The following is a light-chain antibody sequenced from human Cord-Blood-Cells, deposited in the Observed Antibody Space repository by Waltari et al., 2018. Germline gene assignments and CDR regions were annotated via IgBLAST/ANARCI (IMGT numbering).Light chain of an antibody. CDR1: QGVSSW. CDR3: QQANSFPLT. CDR2: AAS. Sequence: DIQMTQSPSSVYASVGNRVTITCRASQGVSSWLAWYQKKPGKAPKLLIYAASSLQSGVPSRLRGSGSGTDFTLTISSLQPEDFATYYCQQANSFPLTFGGGTKVEIK. V-gene: IGKV1-12*01. J-gene: IGKJ4*01.